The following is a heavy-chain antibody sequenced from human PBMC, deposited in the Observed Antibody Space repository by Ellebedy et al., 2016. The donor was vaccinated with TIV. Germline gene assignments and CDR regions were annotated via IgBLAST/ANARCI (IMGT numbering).Heavy chain of an antibody. CDR1: GGSISSYY. D-gene: IGHD4-17*01. V-gene: IGHV4-59*13. CDR3: ARGNDYGDYWFNP. Sequence: GSLRLXXTVSGGSISSYYWSWIRQPPGKGLEWIGYIYYSGSTNYNPSLKSRVTISVDTSKNQFSLKLSSVTAADTAVYYCARGNDYGDYWFNPWGQGTLVTVSS. CDR2: IYYSGST. J-gene: IGHJ5*02.